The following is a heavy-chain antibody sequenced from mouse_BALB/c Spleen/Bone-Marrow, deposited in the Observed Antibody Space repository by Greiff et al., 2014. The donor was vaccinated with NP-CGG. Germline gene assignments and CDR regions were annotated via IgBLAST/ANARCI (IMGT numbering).Heavy chain of an antibody. CDR3: ARGSWESMDY. Sequence: VQLQQPGAELAKPGASVKMSCKASGYTFTSHWMHWVKQRPGQGLEWIGYINPSIGHTEYDQKFKDKATLTADKSSSTAYMQLSSLTSEDSAVEYCARGSWESMDYWGQGTSVTVSS. D-gene: IGHD4-1*01. CDR1: GYTFTSHW. J-gene: IGHJ4*01. CDR2: INPSIGHT. V-gene: IGHV1-7*01.